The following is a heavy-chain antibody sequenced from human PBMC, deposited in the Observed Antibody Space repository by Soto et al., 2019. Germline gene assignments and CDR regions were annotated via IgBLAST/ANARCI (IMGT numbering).Heavy chain of an antibody. CDR2: ISAGGGTT. D-gene: IGHD3-3*01. CDR3: AKGAIFGVVWSDLHI. V-gene: IGHV3-23*01. Sequence: GGSLRLSCAASGFTFSNNYAMTWVRQAPGKGLEWVSTISAGGGTTYYADSVKGRFTISRDTSKNTLFLQMNSLRAEDTAVYYCAKGAIFGVVWSDLHIWGQGTMVTVSS. CDR1: GFTFSNNYA. J-gene: IGHJ3*02.